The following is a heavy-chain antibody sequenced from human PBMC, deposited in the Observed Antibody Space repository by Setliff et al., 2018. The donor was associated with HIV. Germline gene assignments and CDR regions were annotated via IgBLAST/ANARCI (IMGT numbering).Heavy chain of an antibody. J-gene: IGHJ4*02. V-gene: IGHV4-4*09. CDR3: ARSPSYRSSWEYYFDY. CDR1: GGSISGYH. CDR2: IYTSRGT. Sequence: SETLSLTCAVPGGSISGYHWNWLRQTPGKGLEWIGYIYTSRGTNYNHSLRTRVIISVDTSNQFSLKLSSVTAADAAVYYCARSPSYRSSWEYYFDYWGQGILVTVSS. D-gene: IGHD6-13*01.